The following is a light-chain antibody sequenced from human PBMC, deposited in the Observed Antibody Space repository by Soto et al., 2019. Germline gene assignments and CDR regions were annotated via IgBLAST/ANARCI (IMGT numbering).Light chain of an antibody. Sequence: EIVMTQSPATLSVSPGERATLSCRASQSVSSNLAWYQQKPGQAPRLLIYGASTRATGIPASFSGSGSGTEFTLTISSLQPADFTVYYCQQYNNWPGTFGQGTKVEIK. CDR1: QSVSSN. CDR3: QQYNNWPGT. CDR2: GAS. V-gene: IGKV3-15*01. J-gene: IGKJ1*01.